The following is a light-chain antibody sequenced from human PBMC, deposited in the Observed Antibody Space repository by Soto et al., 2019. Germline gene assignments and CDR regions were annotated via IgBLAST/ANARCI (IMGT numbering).Light chain of an antibody. CDR2: QDS. V-gene: IGLV3-1*01. Sequence: SYELTQPPSVSVSPGQTASITCSGDKLGDKYACWYQQKPGQSPVLVIYQDSKRPSGIPERFSGSNSGNTATLTISGTQAMDEADYYCQAWDSSTAHQVFGTGTKVTVL. CDR1: KLGDKY. CDR3: QAWDSSTAHQV. J-gene: IGLJ1*01.